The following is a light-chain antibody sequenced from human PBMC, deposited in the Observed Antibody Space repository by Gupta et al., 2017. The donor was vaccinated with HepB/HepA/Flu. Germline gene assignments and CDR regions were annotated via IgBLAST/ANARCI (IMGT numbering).Light chain of an antibody. CDR1: RDISNY. J-gene: IGKJ2*01. V-gene: IGKV1-33*01. CDR2: DAS. Sequence: DIQMTQSPSSLSASVGDRVTITCQANRDISNYLNWYQQKPGKAPKLLIYDASILETGVPSRFSGSGSGTDFTFTMNSRQPEATETYFCQRYDNPPKYTFGQGTNLEI. CDR3: QRYDNPPKYT.